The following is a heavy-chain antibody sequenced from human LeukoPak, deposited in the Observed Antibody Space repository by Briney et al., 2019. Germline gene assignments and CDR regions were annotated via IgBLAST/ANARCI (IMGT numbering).Heavy chain of an antibody. Sequence: GGSLRLSCAASGFTFSSYTMNWVRQAPGKGLEWVSGIGSSGGDTYYADSVKGRFTISRDNAKNSLYLQMNSLRAEDTAVYYCAGTGYSYGYHFDYWGQGTLVTVSS. J-gene: IGHJ4*02. D-gene: IGHD5-18*01. V-gene: IGHV3-21*01. CDR2: IGSSGGDT. CDR1: GFTFSSYT. CDR3: AGTGYSYGYHFDY.